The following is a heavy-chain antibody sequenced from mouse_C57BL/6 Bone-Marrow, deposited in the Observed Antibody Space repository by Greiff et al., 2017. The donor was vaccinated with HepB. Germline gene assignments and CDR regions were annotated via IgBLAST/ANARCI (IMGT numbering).Heavy chain of an antibody. CDR2: IRLKSDNYAT. D-gene: IGHD2-1*01. Sequence: EVHLVESGGGLVQPGGSMKLSCVASGFTFSNYWMNWVRQSPEKGLEWVAQIRLKSDNYATHYAESVKGRFTISRDDSKSSVYLQMNNLRAEDTGIYYCTEGNYDAMDYWGQGTSVTVSS. CDR1: GFTFSNYW. V-gene: IGHV6-3*01. CDR3: TEGNYDAMDY. J-gene: IGHJ4*01.